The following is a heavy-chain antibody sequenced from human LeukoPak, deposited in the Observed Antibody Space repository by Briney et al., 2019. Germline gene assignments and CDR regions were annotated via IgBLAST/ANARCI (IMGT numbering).Heavy chain of an antibody. J-gene: IGHJ4*02. CDR2: IYYSGST. V-gene: IGHV4-30-4*01. CDR3: ARHGSGSWYFDY. Sequence: SQTLSLTCTVSGGSISSGDYYWSWIRQPPGKGLEWIGYIYYSGSTNYNPSLKSRVTISVDTSKNQFSLKLSSVTAADTAVYYCARHGSGSWYFDYWGQGTLVTVSS. CDR1: GGSISSGDYY. D-gene: IGHD3-10*01.